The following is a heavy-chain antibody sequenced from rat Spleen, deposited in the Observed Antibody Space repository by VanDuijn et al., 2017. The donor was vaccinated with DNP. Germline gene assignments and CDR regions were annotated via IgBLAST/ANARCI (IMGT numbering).Heavy chain of an antibody. Sequence: EVQLVESGGGLVQPGRSLKLSCLASGFTFSDYGMNWIRQAPGKGLEWVASITSRGGSTFYPDSVKGRFTISRDNAENTLYLQMYSLRSEDTATYYCAIYFYSGDNWFAYWGQGTLVTVSS. CDR3: AIYFYSGDNWFAY. J-gene: IGHJ3*01. D-gene: IGHD1-1*01. CDR2: ITSRGGST. CDR1: GFTFSDYG. V-gene: IGHV5-31*01.